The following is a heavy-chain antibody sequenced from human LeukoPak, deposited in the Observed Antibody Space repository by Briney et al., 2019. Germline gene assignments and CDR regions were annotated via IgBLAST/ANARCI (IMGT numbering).Heavy chain of an antibody. D-gene: IGHD1-14*01. CDR2: IYYSGTT. CDR1: GGSISSSNYY. CDR3: ARHLSPGPAFDAFDI. V-gene: IGHV4-39*01. Sequence: SETLSLTCTVSGGSISSSNYYWGWIRQPPGKGLEWIGTIYYSGTTYYNLSLKTRVTISVDTSKSQFSLKLTSVTAADTAVYYCARHLSPGPAFDAFDIWGQGTMVTVSS. J-gene: IGHJ3*02.